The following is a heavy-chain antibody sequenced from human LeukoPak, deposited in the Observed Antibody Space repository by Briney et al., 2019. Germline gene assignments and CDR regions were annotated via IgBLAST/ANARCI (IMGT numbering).Heavy chain of an antibody. CDR1: GGSVTTYY. CDR2: IYYSGST. Sequence: SETLSLTCTVSGGSVTTYYWSWIRQSPRKGLEWIGYIYYSGSTNYNPSLKSRVTISVDTSKNQFSLKLSSVTAADTAVYYCARGKTYYDISKDAFDIWGQGTMVTVSS. J-gene: IGHJ3*02. CDR3: ARGKTYYDISKDAFDI. D-gene: IGHD3-22*01. V-gene: IGHV4-59*02.